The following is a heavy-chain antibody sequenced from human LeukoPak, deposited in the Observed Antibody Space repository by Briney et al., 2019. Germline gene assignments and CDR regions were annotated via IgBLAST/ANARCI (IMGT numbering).Heavy chain of an antibody. Sequence: GGSLRLSCAASGFTFSSYSMNWVRQAPGKGLEWFSSISSSSSYIYYADSVKGRFTISRDNAKNSLYLQMNSLRAEDTAVYYCAPDHGSGSYPFDYWGQGTLVTVSS. D-gene: IGHD3-10*01. CDR2: ISSSSSYI. CDR3: APDHGSGSYPFDY. V-gene: IGHV3-21*01. CDR1: GFTFSSYS. J-gene: IGHJ4*02.